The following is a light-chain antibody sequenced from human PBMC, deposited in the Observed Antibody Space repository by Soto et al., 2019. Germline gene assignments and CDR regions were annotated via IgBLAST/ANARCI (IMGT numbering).Light chain of an antibody. J-gene: IGLJ3*02. CDR2: EVT. V-gene: IGLV2-8*01. CDR3: SSYAASNNFYFV. CDR1: SSDVGGYNY. Sequence: QSVLTQPHSASGSPGQSVTISCTGTSSDVGGYNYVSWYQQYPGRAPKLMIYEVTKRPSGVPDRFSGSKSGNTASLTVSGLQAEDEADYYCSSYAASNNFYFVFGGGTQLTVL.